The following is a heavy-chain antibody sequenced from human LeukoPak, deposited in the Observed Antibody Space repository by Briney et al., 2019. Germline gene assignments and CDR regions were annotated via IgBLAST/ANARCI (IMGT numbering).Heavy chain of an antibody. J-gene: IGHJ4*02. Sequence: ESGPTLVKPTQTLTLTCTFSGFSLSTSGMCVSWIRRPPGKALEWLALIDWDDDKYYSTSLKTRLTISKDTSKNQVVLTMTNMDPVDTATYYCARVATYYDILTGYTYRGLFDYWGQGTLVTVSS. CDR2: IDWDDDK. V-gene: IGHV2-70*01. CDR3: ARVATYYDILTGYTYRGLFDY. D-gene: IGHD3-9*01. CDR1: GFSLSTSGMC.